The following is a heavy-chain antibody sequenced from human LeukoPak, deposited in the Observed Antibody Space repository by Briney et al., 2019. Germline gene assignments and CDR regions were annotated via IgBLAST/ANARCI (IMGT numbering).Heavy chain of an antibody. J-gene: IGHJ6*03. Sequence: ASVKVCCKASGGTFSSSAISWVRPAPGQGLGWMRGIIPLFGTQNYAQKFQGRVTITTDESTSTAYMELSSLRSEHTAVYYCARGPYYDFWSSRDYYYYMDVWGKGTTVTVSS. CDR1: GGTFSSSA. CDR2: IIPLFGTQ. D-gene: IGHD3-3*01. CDR3: ARGPYYDFWSSRDYYYYMDV. V-gene: IGHV1-69*05.